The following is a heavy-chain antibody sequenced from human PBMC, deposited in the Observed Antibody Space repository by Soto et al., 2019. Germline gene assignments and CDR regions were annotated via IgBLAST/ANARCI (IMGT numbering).Heavy chain of an antibody. Sequence: ASETLSLTCTISGGSISSNNYYWGCIRQPPGKGLEWIGNIHYSGSTYYNPSLKSRVTISVDTSKNQFSLKLSSVTAADTAVYYCARTTALVGGRVDYWGQGTLVTVSS. CDR2: IHYSGST. CDR3: ARTTALVGGRVDY. CDR1: GGSISSNNYY. D-gene: IGHD1-26*01. J-gene: IGHJ4*02. V-gene: IGHV4-39*01.